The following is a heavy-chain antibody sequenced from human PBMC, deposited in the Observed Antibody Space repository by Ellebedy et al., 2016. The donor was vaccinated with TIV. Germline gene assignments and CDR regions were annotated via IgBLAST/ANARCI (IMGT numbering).Heavy chain of an antibody. CDR3: ARWARSQYRYGVTTRVGDY. Sequence: ASVKVSXKASGYTFTSYHINWVRQATGQGLEWMGWMNPDSGDTNYAQKLQGRVTMTTDTSTSTAYMELRSLRSDDTAVYYCARWARSQYRYGVTTRVGDYWGQGTLVTVSS. D-gene: IGHD5-18*01. V-gene: IGHV1-18*01. J-gene: IGHJ4*02. CDR2: MNPDSGDT. CDR1: GYTFTSYH.